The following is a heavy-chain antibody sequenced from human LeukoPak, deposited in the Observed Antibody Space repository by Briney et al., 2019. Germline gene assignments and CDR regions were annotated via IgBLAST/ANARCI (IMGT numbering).Heavy chain of an antibody. J-gene: IGHJ4*02. Sequence: GGSLRLSCAASGFTFSTYTMNWVRQAPGKGLEWVSSMSSSGSKIYYADSVRGRFTISRDNAKNSLYLQMNSLRAEDTAVYYCARDRAFAVVVSGIGYWGQGTLVTVSS. V-gene: IGHV3-21*04. CDR1: GFTFSTYT. CDR3: ARDRAFAVVVSGIGY. D-gene: IGHD2-2*01. CDR2: MSSSGSKI.